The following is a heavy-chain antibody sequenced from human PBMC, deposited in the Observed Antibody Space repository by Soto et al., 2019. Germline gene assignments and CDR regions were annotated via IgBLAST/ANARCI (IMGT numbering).Heavy chain of an antibody. Sequence: GESMKISCQGSGYTFSIYWIVWVRQLPGKGLEWVGVIYPDDSDARYSPSFQGQVTISVDKSISTAYLQWSSLRASDTAIYYCXRRSIPAPVHQPAAMDVWGQGTTVTVSS. V-gene: IGHV5-51*01. CDR3: XRRSIPAPVHQPAAMDV. D-gene: IGHD6-13*01. CDR2: IYPDDSDA. CDR1: GYTFSIYW. J-gene: IGHJ6*02.